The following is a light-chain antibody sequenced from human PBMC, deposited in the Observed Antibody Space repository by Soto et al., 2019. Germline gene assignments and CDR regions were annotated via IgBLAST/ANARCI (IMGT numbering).Light chain of an antibody. CDR2: GNT. V-gene: IGLV1-40*01. Sequence: QSVLTQPPSVSGAPGQRVTISCTGGSSNIGAGYDVHWYQQLPGTAPKLLIYGNTDRPSGVPERFSGSKSGTSASLAITGLQAEDEADYYCQSYDSSLSVAVFGGGTKLTVL. CDR1: SSNIGAGYD. CDR3: QSYDSSLSVAV. J-gene: IGLJ2*01.